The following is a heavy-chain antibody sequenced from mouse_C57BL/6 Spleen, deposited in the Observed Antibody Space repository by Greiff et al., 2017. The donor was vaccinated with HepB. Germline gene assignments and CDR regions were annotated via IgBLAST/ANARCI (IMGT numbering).Heavy chain of an antibody. CDR1: GFSLTSYG. D-gene: IGHD2-2*01. J-gene: IGHJ4*01. Sequence: VQVVESGPGLVQPSQSLSITCTVSGFSLTSYGVHWVRQPPGKGLEWLGVIWSGGSTDYNAAFISRLSISKDNSKSQVFFKMNSLQADDTAIYYCAKKGGGYYYAMDYWGQGTSVTVSS. CDR3: AKKGGGYYYAMDY. CDR2: IWSGGST. V-gene: IGHV2-4*01.